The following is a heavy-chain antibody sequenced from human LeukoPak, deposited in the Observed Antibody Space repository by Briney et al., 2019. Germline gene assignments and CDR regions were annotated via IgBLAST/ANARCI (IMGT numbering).Heavy chain of an antibody. J-gene: IGHJ6*02. V-gene: IGHV3-7*01. CDR3: ARIGGSSYYYYYGMDV. CDR2: IKQDGSEK. D-gene: IGHD2-15*01. Sequence: PGGSLRLSCAASGFTFSSYWMSWVRQAPGKGLEWVANIKQDGSEKYYVDSVKGRFTISRDNAKNSLYLQMNSLRAEDTAVYYCARIGGSSYYYYYGMDVWGQGTTVTVSS. CDR1: GFTFSSYW.